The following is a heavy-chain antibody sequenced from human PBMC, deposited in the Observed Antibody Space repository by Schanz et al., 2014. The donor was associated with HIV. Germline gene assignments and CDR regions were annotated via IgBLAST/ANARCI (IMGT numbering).Heavy chain of an antibody. CDR1: GFTFSSYW. CDR3: ASTRERYSGATSGFDY. J-gene: IGHJ4*02. V-gene: IGHV3-7*01. D-gene: IGHD1-26*01. Sequence: QLLESGGDLVQPGGSLRLSCAASGFTFSSYWMSWVRQAPGKGLEWVANIKQDESEKYYVDSVKGRFTISRDNAKKSLYLRMNSLRAEDTAVYYCASTRERYSGATSGFDYWGQGTLVTVST. CDR2: IKQDESEK.